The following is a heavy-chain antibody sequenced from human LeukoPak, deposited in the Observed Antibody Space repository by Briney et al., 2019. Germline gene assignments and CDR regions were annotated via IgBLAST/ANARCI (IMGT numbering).Heavy chain of an antibody. CDR2: LTDNGGTT. CDR3: VKKRDAFDI. CDR1: GITFGNYA. Sequence: GGSLRLSCVASGITFGNYAMGWLRQAPGRRPEWVSSLTDNGGTTYYVDSVKGRFAISRDNSKNTLYLHMNSLRADDTAVYYCVKKRDAFDIWGQGTVVTVSS. D-gene: IGHD5-24*01. V-gene: IGHV3-23*01. J-gene: IGHJ3*02.